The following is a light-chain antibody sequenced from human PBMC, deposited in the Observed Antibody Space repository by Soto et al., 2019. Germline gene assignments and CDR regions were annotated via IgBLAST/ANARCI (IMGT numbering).Light chain of an antibody. J-gene: IGKJ2*01. Sequence: EIVLTQSPGTLSLSPGERATLSCRASQSVSSSFLAWYQQKPGQPPRLLIYGASSRATGIPDRFSGSGSGTDCTLIISRLEPEDFAVYYCQQYGSSPYTFGQGTKVEIK. CDR3: QQYGSSPYT. V-gene: IGKV3-20*01. CDR2: GAS. CDR1: QSVSSSF.